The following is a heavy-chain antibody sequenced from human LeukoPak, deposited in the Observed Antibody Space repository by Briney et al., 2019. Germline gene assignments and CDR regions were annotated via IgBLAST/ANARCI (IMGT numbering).Heavy chain of an antibody. CDR2: IGTAGDT. CDR1: GFTFSLYD. D-gene: IGHD3-16*01. J-gene: IGHJ4*02. Sequence: GGSLRLSCAASGFTFSLYDMHWVRQARGKGLEWVSAIGTAGDTYYPGSVTGRFTISRENAKNSFYLQMNSLRAGDTAVYYCATRRGLGAFDYWGQGTLITVSS. CDR3: ATRRGLGAFDY. V-gene: IGHV3-13*04.